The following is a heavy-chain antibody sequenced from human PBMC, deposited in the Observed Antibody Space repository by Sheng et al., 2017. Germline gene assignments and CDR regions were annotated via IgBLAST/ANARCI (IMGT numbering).Heavy chain of an antibody. J-gene: IGHJ4*02. CDR1: GGSFSGYY. CDR2: INHSGST. V-gene: IGHV4-34*01. CDR3: ARPPTVTTARGPIVRFDY. D-gene: IGHD4-17*01. Sequence: QVQLQQWGAGLLKPSETLSLTCAVYGGSFSGYYWSWIRQPPGKGLEWIGEINHSGSTNYNPSLKSRVTISVDTSKNQFSLKLSSVTAADTAVYYCARPPTVTTARGPIVRFDYWGQGTLVTVSS.